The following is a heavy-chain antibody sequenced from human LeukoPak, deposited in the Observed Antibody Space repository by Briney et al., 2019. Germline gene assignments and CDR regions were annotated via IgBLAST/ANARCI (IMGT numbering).Heavy chain of an antibody. Sequence: PSETLSLTCTVSGGPLSSSSFYWGWIRQPPGKGLEWIGSIYYSGSTYYNPSLKSRVTISVDTSKNQFSLNLSSVTAADTAVYYCARSFVYDSSGGSGYFDYWGQGTLVTVSS. J-gene: IGHJ4*02. CDR3: ARSFVYDSSGGSGYFDY. D-gene: IGHD3-22*01. CDR2: IYYSGST. V-gene: IGHV4-39*01. CDR1: GGPLSSSSFY.